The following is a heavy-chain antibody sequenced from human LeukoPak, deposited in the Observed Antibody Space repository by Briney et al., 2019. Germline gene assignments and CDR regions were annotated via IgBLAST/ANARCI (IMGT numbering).Heavy chain of an antibody. D-gene: IGHD5/OR15-5a*01. CDR1: GFTFSSYA. V-gene: IGHV3-30*07. J-gene: IGHJ3*02. CDR3: IRGGIRVSGIDAFDI. Sequence: GGSLRLSCAASGFTFSSYAMHWVRQAPGKGLEWVAVISYDGSNKYYADSVKGRFTISRDNSKNTLYLQMNSLRDGDTAVYYCIRGGIRVSGIDAFDIWGQGTMVTVSS. CDR2: ISYDGSNK.